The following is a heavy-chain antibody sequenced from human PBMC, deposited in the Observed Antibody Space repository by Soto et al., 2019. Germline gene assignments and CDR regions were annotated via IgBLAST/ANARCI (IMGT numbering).Heavy chain of an antibody. CDR3: TRGKWFPRGYGMDV. CDR1: CYSVTSYY. V-gene: IGHV4-59*02. Sequence: SETLSPTCTFSCYSVTSYYWSWIRQPPGKRLEYIGFIYLGGRANYNPSLESRVTISPDKSKNQLSLRLTSVTAADTAVYYCTRGKWFPRGYGMDVWGRGTTVTVSS. CDR2: IYLGGRA. D-gene: IGHD3-22*01. J-gene: IGHJ6*02.